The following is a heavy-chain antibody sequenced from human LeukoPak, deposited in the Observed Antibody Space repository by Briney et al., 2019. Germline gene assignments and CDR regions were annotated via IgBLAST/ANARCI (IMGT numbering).Heavy chain of an antibody. CDR3: AKELKVAYYGSGSYYIVDY. J-gene: IGHJ4*02. V-gene: IGHV3-23*01. Sequence: GGSLRLSCAASGFTFSSYAMIWVRQAPGKGLEWVSAISGSGGSTYYADSVEGRFTISRDNSKNTLYLQMNSLRAEDTAVYYCAKELKVAYYGSGSYYIVDYWGQGTLVTVSS. CDR1: GFTFSSYA. D-gene: IGHD3-10*01. CDR2: ISGSGGST.